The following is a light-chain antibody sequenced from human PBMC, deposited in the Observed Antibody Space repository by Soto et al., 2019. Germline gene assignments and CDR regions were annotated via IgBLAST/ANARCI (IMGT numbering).Light chain of an antibody. CDR3: YSYAGRSTSV. CDR1: SSDDGSYNL. CDR2: EDD. Sequence: QSALTQPASVSGSPGQSITISCTGTSSDDGSYNLVSWYQLYPGKAPKLMIYEDDERPSGVSNRFSGSKSGNTASLTISGLQAEDEADYYCYSYAGRSTSVFGAGTKLTVL. V-gene: IGLV2-23*01. J-gene: IGLJ2*01.